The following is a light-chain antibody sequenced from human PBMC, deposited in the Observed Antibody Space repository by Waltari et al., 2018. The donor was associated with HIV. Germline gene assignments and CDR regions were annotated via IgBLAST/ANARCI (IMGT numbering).Light chain of an antibody. Sequence: EIVLTLSPGTLSLSPGERATLSCRASQSVSSGYLAWYQQKPGQGPRLLIYGASNRATGIPDRFSGSGSGTDFTLTISRLEPEDFAVYYCQQYSSSPPITFGQGTRLEIK. V-gene: IGKV3-20*01. CDR3: QQYSSSPPIT. J-gene: IGKJ5*01. CDR1: QSVSSGY. CDR2: GAS.